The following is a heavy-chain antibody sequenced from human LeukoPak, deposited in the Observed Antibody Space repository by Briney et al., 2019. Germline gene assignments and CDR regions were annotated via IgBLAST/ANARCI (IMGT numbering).Heavy chain of an antibody. CDR1: GGSISSNSYY. Sequence: RPSETLSLTCTVSGGSISSNSYYWTWIRQSPGKGLEWIGEINHRGSTNLNPSLKSRVTLSVDTSKHQFSPKLTSVTAADAAVYYCASSVGSTDYWGQGTLVTVSS. CDR2: INHRGST. CDR3: ASSVGSTDY. V-gene: IGHV4-39*07. J-gene: IGHJ4*02. D-gene: IGHD1-26*01.